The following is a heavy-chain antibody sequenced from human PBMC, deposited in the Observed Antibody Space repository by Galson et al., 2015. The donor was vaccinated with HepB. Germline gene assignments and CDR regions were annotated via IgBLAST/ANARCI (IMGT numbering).Heavy chain of an antibody. Sequence: SVKVSCKASGGTFSSYAISWVRQAPGQGLEWMGGIIPIFSTANYAQKFQGRVTITADESTSTAYMELSSLRSEDTAVYYCARRGYYYDSSGSYFDYWGQGTLVTVSS. V-gene: IGHV1-69*13. CDR3: ARRGYYYDSSGSYFDY. CDR1: GGTFSSYA. J-gene: IGHJ4*02. D-gene: IGHD3-22*01. CDR2: IIPIFSTA.